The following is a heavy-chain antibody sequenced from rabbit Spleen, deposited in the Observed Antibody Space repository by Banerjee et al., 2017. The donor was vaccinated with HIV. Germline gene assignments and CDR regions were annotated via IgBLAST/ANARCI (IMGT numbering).Heavy chain of an antibody. V-gene: IGHV1S40*01. CDR2: IYTGNSKT. D-gene: IGHD8-1*01. J-gene: IGHJ4*01. CDR1: GFSFSSRYY. Sequence: QSLEESGGDLVKPGASLTLTCTASGFSFSSRYYMCWVRQAPGKGLEWIVCIYTGNSKTYYANWAKGRFTISKTSSTTVTLQMTSLTVADTATYFCARDAGRGDYIDGVFNLWGQGTLVTVS. CDR3: ARDAGRGDYIDGVFNL.